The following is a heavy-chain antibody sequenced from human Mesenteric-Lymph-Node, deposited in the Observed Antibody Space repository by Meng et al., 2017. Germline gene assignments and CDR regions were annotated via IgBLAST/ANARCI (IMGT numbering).Heavy chain of an antibody. CDR3: AKALGWGSSPDY. CDR1: GYTFPAYY. V-gene: IGHV1-2*06. Sequence: QLQLVQSGAQVKKPGASWKVSGKALGYTFPAYYIHWVRQAPGQGLEWMGRVNPNSGGTNFAQKFQGRVIMTRDTSISTAYMELSSLGFDDTAVYYCAKALGWGSSPDYWGQGILVTVSS. CDR2: VNPNSGGT. J-gene: IGHJ4*02. D-gene: IGHD2-21*01.